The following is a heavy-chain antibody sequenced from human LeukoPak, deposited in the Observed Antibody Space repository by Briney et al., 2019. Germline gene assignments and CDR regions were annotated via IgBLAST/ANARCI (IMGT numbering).Heavy chain of an antibody. D-gene: IGHD6-19*01. CDR1: GFTLSSYG. CDR3: AAGYTSGWYGDY. CDR2: IWYDGSYK. J-gene: IGHJ4*02. V-gene: IGHV3-33*03. Sequence: PGGSLRLSCAASGFTLSSYGMHWVRQAPGKGLEWVAVIWYDGSYKYYADSVKGRFIITRDNSKNTLYLQMNSLRAEDTAVYYCAAGYTSGWYGDYWGQGTLVTVSS.